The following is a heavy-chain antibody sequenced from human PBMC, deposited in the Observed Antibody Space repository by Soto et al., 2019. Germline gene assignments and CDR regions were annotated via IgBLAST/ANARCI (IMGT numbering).Heavy chain of an antibody. D-gene: IGHD3-9*01. J-gene: IGHJ5*02. CDR1: GGSISSNNYY. CDR3: AAEGTYFDTWTGYYSGWFDP. CDR2: IYYSGTT. V-gene: IGHV4-31*03. Sequence: SETLSLTCTVSGGSISSNNYYWNWIRQHPGKGLEWIGYIYYSGTTYHNPSLKSRVTISIDTSNNQFSLKLSSVTAADTAVYYCAAEGTYFDTWTGYYSGWFDPWGQG.